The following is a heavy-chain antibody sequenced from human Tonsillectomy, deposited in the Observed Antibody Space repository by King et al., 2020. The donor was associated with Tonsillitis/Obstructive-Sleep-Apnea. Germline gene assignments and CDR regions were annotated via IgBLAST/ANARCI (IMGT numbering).Heavy chain of an antibody. D-gene: IGHD2-2*02. V-gene: IGHV4-59*01. J-gene: IGHJ2*01. Sequence: QLQESGPGLVKPSETLSLTCTVSGGSISSYYWSWIRQPPGKGLEWIGYIYYSGSTNYNPSLKSRVTISVDTSKNQFSLKLSAVTAADTAVYYCARGRDCSSTSCYTNLYFDLWGRGTLVTVSS. CDR3: ARGRDCSSTSCYTNLYFDL. CDR1: GGSISSYY. CDR2: IYYSGST.